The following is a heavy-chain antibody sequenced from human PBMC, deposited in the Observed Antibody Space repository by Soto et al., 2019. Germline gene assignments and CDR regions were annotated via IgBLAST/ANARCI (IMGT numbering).Heavy chain of an antibody. CDR1: GFTFSRYA. V-gene: IGHV3-23*01. CDR2: ISGSGGST. CDR3: AKGRAVASTGVAD. J-gene: IGHJ4*02. Sequence: EVQLLEPGGGLVQPGGSLRLSCAASGFTFSRYAMSWVRQAPGKGLEWVSAISGSGGSTYYAASLKGRFTISRDNSKNTLYLQMNRLRSEDKAVYYCAKGRAVASTGVADLGQGTLVTVSS. D-gene: IGHD6-19*01.